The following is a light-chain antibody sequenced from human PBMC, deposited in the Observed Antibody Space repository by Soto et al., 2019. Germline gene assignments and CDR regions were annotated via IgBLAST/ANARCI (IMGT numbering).Light chain of an antibody. Sequence: EVVLTQSPNTLSLSPGESATLSCRASQAVSSTYLVWYQQKPGLAPRLLIYGASSRAPGISDRFSGSGSGTAFTLTISRLEPEDFAVYYCHQCGNSWWTFGEGTKVEIK. CDR1: QAVSSTY. CDR3: HQCGNSWWT. J-gene: IGKJ1*01. V-gene: IGKV3-20*01. CDR2: GAS.